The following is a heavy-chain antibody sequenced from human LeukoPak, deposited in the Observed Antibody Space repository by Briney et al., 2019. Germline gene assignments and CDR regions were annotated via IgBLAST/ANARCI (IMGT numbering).Heavy chain of an antibody. CDR3: ARDDYDSSNGAFDI. CDR1: GFTVSSNY. Sequence: GGSLRLSCAASGFTVSSNYMSWVRQAPGKGLVWVSRINSDGSSTSYADSVKGRFTISRDNAKNTLYLQMNSLRAEDTAVYYCARDDYDSSNGAFDIWGQGTMVTVSS. J-gene: IGHJ3*02. CDR2: INSDGSST. V-gene: IGHV3-74*01. D-gene: IGHD3-22*01.